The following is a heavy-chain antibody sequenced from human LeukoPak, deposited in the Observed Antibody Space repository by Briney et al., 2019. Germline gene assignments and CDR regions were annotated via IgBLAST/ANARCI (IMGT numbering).Heavy chain of an antibody. V-gene: IGHV3-21*01. CDR3: ARGIAVAGTFDY. CDR1: GFTFSTYT. Sequence: AGRSLRLSCAASGFTFSTYTMNWVRQAPGKGREWVSSISSRSTYIYYADSVKCRFTISRDNAKNSLYLQMNSLGAEDTAVYYCARGIAVAGTFDYWGQGTLVTVSS. CDR2: ISSRSTYI. J-gene: IGHJ4*02. D-gene: IGHD6-19*01.